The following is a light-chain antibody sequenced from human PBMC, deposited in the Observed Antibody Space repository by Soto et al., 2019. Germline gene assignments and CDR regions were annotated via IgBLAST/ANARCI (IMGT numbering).Light chain of an antibody. V-gene: IGKV3D-15*03. CDR2: QTS. CDR3: HQRQSWPRT. Sequence: EIVLTQCPATLSVSPGERATLSCRESHSVSTNLAWYQQKPGQAPRPLIYQTSIRAAGIPARFSASGSGTDFTLTISDVQPEDFALYYCHQRQSWPRTFGQGTKVDI. CDR1: HSVSTN. J-gene: IGKJ1*01.